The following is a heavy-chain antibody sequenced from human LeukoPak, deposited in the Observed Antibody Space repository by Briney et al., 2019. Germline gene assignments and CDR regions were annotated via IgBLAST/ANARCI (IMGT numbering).Heavy chain of an antibody. D-gene: IGHD6-19*01. CDR1: GGSISTDLYY. J-gene: IGHJ5*02. Sequence: PSQTLSLTCTVSGGSISTDLYYWNWIRQPAGNGLEWIGRIYSNGWTDYNPPLKSRVSISIDTSKNHFSLKMSLATAADTALYYCARGSGWNSFDPWGQGTLVTVSS. CDR3: ARGSGWNSFDP. V-gene: IGHV4-61*02. CDR2: IYSNGWT.